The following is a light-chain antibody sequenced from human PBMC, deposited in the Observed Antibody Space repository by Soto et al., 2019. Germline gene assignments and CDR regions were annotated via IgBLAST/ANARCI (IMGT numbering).Light chain of an antibody. CDR2: GNN. V-gene: IGLV1-40*01. CDR3: QSYDSSLSVV. CDR1: SSNIGAGHD. Sequence: QLVLTQPPSVSGAPGQRVTISCTGRSSNIGAGHDVHWYQQLPGTAPKLLIYGNNNRPSGVPDRFSGSKSGTSASLAITGLQAEDEADYYCQSYDSSLSVVFGGGTKLTVL. J-gene: IGLJ2*01.